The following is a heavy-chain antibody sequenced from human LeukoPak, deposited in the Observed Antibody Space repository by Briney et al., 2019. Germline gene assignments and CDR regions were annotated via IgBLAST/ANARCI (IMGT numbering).Heavy chain of an antibody. D-gene: IGHD2-2*01. CDR1: GGSISSGSYY. V-gene: IGHV4-61*02. CDR3: ATIVVPAANDYFYMDV. Sequence: SQTLSRTCTVSGGSISSGSYYWTWIRQPAGKGLEWIGRIYTSGSTNYNPSLKSRVTISVDTSKNQCSLTLSSVTAADTAVYYCATIVVPAANDYFYMDVWGKGTTVTVSS. CDR2: IYTSGST. J-gene: IGHJ6*03.